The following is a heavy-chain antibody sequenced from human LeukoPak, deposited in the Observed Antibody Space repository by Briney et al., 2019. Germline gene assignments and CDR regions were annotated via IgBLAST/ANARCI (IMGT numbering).Heavy chain of an antibody. Sequence: PSETLSHTCTLSGYSIISSSYYWGWLRQPPGKGLESLGSIYYTGSTYYNPSLKSRVTMSVDTSKNQFSLKLSSVTGADTAVYYCERHHSVDHFDYWGQGTLVTVSS. J-gene: IGHJ4*02. CDR1: GYSIISSSYY. CDR2: IYYTGST. D-gene: IGHD6-13*01. CDR3: ERHHSVDHFDY. V-gene: IGHV4-39*01.